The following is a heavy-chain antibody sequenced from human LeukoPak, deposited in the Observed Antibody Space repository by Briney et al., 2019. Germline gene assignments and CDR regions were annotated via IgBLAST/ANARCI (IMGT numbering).Heavy chain of an antibody. CDR3: ARDFRTYFFDY. CDR2: ISSSSTI. J-gene: IGHJ4*02. V-gene: IGHV3-69-1*02. D-gene: IGHD1-14*01. CDR1: GFTFSDYY. Sequence: GGSLTLSCAASGFTFSDYYMNRVRQAPGKGLEWVSSISSSSTIYYADSVKGRFTISRDNAKNSLYLQMNSLRAEDTAVYYCARDFRTYFFDYWGQGTLVTVSS.